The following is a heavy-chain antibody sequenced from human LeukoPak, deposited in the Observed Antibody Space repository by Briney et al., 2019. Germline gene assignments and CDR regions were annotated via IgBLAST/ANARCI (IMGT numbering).Heavy chain of an antibody. Sequence: PGGSLRLSCAASGFTFSSYAMHWVRQAPGKGLEWVAVISYDGSNKYYADSVKGRFTISRDNSKNTLYLQMNSLRAEDTAVYYCAKVAEQQLEYYYYMDVWSKGTTVTISS. D-gene: IGHD6-13*01. J-gene: IGHJ6*03. CDR3: AKVAEQQLEYYYYMDV. CDR2: ISYDGSNK. V-gene: IGHV3-30*04. CDR1: GFTFSSYA.